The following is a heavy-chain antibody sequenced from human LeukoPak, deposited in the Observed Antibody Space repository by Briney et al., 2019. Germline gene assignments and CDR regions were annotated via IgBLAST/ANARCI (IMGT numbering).Heavy chain of an antibody. Sequence: GGSLRLSCAASGFTFSSYAMSWVRQAPGKGLEWVSAISGSGGSTYYADSVKGRFTISRDNSKNTLYLQMNSLRAEDTALYYCAKSAPYCSGGSCYESTRVGGPDYYYGMDVWGQGTTVTVSS. J-gene: IGHJ6*02. CDR2: ISGSGGST. CDR1: GFTFSSYA. D-gene: IGHD2-15*01. V-gene: IGHV3-23*01. CDR3: AKSAPYCSGGSCYESTRVGGPDYYYGMDV.